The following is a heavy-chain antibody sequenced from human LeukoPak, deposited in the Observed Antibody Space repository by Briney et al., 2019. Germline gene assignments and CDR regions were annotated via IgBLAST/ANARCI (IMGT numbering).Heavy chain of an antibody. J-gene: IGHJ4*02. CDR1: GFTFSGSA. V-gene: IGHV3-73*01. D-gene: IGHD6-19*01. Sequence: GGSLRLSCAASGFTFSGSAMHWVRQASGKGLEWVGRIRSKANSYATAYAASVKGRFTISRDDSKNTAYLQMNSLKTEDTAVYYCTRQAGWGYFDYWDQGTLVTVSS. CDR3: TRQAGWGYFDY. CDR2: IRSKANSYAT.